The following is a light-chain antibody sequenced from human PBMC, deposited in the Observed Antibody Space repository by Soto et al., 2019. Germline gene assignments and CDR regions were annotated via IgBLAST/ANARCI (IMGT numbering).Light chain of an antibody. Sequence: DIQLTQSPSFLSASVGYRVTITCRASQRISNYLAWYQQKPGKAPELLISVASTLQSGVPSRFSGSGSGTEFTLTISSLQPEDFATYHCQQLNTYPFTFGGGTKVDIK. CDR1: QRISNY. J-gene: IGKJ4*01. CDR2: VAS. CDR3: QQLNTYPFT. V-gene: IGKV1-9*01.